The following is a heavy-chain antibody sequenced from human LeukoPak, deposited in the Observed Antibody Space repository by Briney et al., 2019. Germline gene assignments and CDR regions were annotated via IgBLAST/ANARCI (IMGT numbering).Heavy chain of an antibody. Sequence: PSETLSLTCTVSGDSISSHYWSWIRQPPGKGLEWIGYVYYSGSTNYNPSLKSRVTISVDTSKNQFSLKLSSVTAADAAKYYCARLYYDSSGQYYFDYWGQGTLVTVSS. J-gene: IGHJ4*02. V-gene: IGHV4-59*11. CDR1: GDSISSHY. D-gene: IGHD3-22*01. CDR2: VYYSGST. CDR3: ARLYYDSSGQYYFDY.